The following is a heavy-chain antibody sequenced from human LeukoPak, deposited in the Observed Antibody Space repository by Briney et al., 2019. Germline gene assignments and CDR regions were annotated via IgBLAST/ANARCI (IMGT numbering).Heavy chain of an antibody. D-gene: IGHD4-17*01. CDR1: GGSISSSSYY. V-gene: IGHV4-39*01. CDR2: MYYSGST. CDR3: AFDYGDSNWFDP. J-gene: IGHJ5*02. Sequence: SETLSLTCTVSGGSISSSSYYWGWIRQPPGKGLEWIGSMYYSGSTYYNPSLKSRVTISVDTSKNQFSLKLSSVTAADTAVYYCAFDYGDSNWFDPWGQGTLVTVSS.